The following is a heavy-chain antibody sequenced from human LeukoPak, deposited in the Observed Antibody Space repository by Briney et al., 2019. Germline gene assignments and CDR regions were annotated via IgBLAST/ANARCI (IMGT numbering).Heavy chain of an antibody. Sequence: GGSPKISCKGSGYTFTTYWIGWVRQLPGKGLEWMGIIYPSDSDTKYSPSFQGQVTISADKSISTAYLQWSSLKASDTAIYYCARLYSGMDVWGQGTTVTVSS. CDR1: GYTFTTYW. V-gene: IGHV5-51*01. CDR2: IYPSDSDT. D-gene: IGHD1-26*01. CDR3: ARLYSGMDV. J-gene: IGHJ6*02.